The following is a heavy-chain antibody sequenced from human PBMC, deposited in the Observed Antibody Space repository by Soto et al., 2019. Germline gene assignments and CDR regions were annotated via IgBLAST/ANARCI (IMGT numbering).Heavy chain of an antibody. V-gene: IGHV4-34*01. CDR1: GGSFSGYY. Sequence: PSETLSLTCAVYGGSFSGYYWSWIRQPPGKGLEWIGEINHGGSTNYNPSLKSRVTISVDTSKNQFSLKLSSVTAADTAVYYCARVLRVAATRNWFDPWGQGTLVPVSS. D-gene: IGHD2-15*01. CDR3: ARVLRVAATRNWFDP. CDR2: INHGGST. J-gene: IGHJ5*02.